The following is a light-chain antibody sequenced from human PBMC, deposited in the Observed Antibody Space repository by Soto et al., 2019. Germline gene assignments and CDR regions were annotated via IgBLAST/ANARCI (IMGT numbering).Light chain of an antibody. V-gene: IGKV3-15*01. J-gene: IGKJ5*01. CDR2: GAS. CDR1: QSVSSN. Sequence: IVMTQSPATLSVSPGERAPLSCGPSQSVSSNLAWYQQKPGQAPRLLIYGASTRATGIPARFSGSGSGTEFTLTISSLQPDDLASYYCQQSYSTPITFGQGTRLEIK. CDR3: QQSYSTPIT.